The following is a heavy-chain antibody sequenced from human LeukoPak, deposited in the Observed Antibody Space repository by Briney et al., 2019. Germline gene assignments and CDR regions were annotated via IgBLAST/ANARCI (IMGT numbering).Heavy chain of an antibody. CDR2: INHSGST. CDR1: GGSFSGYY. V-gene: IGHV4-34*01. CDR3: ARAVRGDYFDY. J-gene: IGHJ4*02. Sequence: SETLSLTCAVYGGSFSGYYWSWIRQPPGKGLEWIGEINHSGSTNYNPSLKSRVTISVDTSKNQFSLKLSSVTAADTAVYYCARAVRGDYFDYWGQGTQVTVSS. D-gene: IGHD3-16*01.